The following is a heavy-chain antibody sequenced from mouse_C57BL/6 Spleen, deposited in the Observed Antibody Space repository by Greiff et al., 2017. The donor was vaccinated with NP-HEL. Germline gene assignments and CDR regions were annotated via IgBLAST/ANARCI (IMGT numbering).Heavy chain of an antibody. CDR3: ARNSDYYGSSYYAMDY. J-gene: IGHJ4*01. CDR2: IWSGGST. V-gene: IGHV2-2*01. D-gene: IGHD1-1*01. CDR1: GFSLTSYG. Sequence: QVQLKESGPGLVQPSQSLSITCTVSGFSLTSYGVHWVRQSPGKGLEWLGVIWSGGSTDYNAAFISRLGISKDNSKSQVFFKMNSLQADDTAIYYCARNSDYYGSSYYAMDYWGQGTSVTVSS.